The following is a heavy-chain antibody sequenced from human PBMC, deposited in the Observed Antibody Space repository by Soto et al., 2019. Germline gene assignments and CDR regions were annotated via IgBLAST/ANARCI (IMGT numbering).Heavy chain of an antibody. J-gene: IGHJ6*03. CDR3: ARDSHSYSSSSSPCYMDV. V-gene: IGHV6-1*01. D-gene: IGHD6-6*01. CDR1: GDSFSSNSAA. CDR2: TYYRSKWYN. Sequence: SQTLSLTCAISGDSFSSNSAAWNWIRQSPSRGLEWLGRTYYRSKWYNDYAVSVKSRITINPDTSKNQFSLQLNSVTPEDTAVYYCARDSHSYSSSSSPCYMDVWGKGTTVTVSS.